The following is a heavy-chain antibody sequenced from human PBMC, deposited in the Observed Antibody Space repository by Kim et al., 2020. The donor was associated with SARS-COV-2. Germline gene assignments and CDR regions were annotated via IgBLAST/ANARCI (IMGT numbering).Heavy chain of an antibody. CDR3: ARDTPNYYGSESPPDY. D-gene: IGHD3-10*01. CDR1: GFTFSTHS. V-gene: IGHV3-21*01. J-gene: IGHJ4*02. CDR2: ISSSSSYI. Sequence: GGSLRLSCAASGFTFSTHSMNWVRQAPGKGLEWVSSISSSSSYIYYGDSVKGRFTISRDNAKNSLYLQMNSLRTEDTAVYYCARDTPNYYGSESPPDYWGQGTLVTVSS.